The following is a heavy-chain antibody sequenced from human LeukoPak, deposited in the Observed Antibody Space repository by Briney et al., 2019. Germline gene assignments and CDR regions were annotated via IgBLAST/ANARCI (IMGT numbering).Heavy chain of an antibody. D-gene: IGHD3-10*01. J-gene: IGHJ4*02. CDR3: ARGGGDHYGSDY. V-gene: IGHV3-21*01. CDR2: ISRGDNYI. CDR1: GFVFSTYS. Sequence: GGSLRLSCAASGFVFSTYSMNWVRQAPGKGLEWVSSISRGDNYIFYADSVKGRFTISRDNAKNSVYLQMNSLRAEDTAVYYCARGGGDHYGSDYWGQGKLVTVSS.